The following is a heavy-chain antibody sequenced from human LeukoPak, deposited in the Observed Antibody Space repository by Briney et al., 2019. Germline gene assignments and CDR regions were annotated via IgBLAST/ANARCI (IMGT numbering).Heavy chain of an antibody. V-gene: IGHV1-8*01. CDR2: MNTNSGNT. Sequence: ASVKVSCKASGYTFASYDINWVRQATGQGLEWMGWMNTNSGNTGYAQKFQGRVTMTRNTSISTAYMELSSLRSEDTAVYYCARAEQYNWNDAASSVLDIWGQGTMVTVSS. CDR3: ARAEQYNWNDAASSVLDI. J-gene: IGHJ3*02. CDR1: GYTFASYD. D-gene: IGHD1-20*01.